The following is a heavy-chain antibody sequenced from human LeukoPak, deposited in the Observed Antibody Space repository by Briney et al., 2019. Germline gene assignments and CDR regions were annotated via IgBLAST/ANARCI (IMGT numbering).Heavy chain of an antibody. CDR1: GFTFSSYE. J-gene: IGHJ3*02. Sequence: GSLRLSCAASGFTFSSYEMNWVRQPPGKGLEWIGEINHSGSTNYNPSLKSRVTISVDTSKNQFSLKLSSVTAADTAVYYCAKKWLVDAFDIWGQGTMVTVSS. D-gene: IGHD6-19*01. CDR2: INHSGST. V-gene: IGHV4-34*08. CDR3: AKKWLVDAFDI.